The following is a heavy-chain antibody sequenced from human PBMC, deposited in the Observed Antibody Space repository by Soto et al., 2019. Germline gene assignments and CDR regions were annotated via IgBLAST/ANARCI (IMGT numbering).Heavy chain of an antibody. D-gene: IGHD3-16*01. J-gene: IGHJ4*02. V-gene: IGHV4-59*02. CDR1: GDSVTSHY. Sequence: SETLSLTCSFSGDSVTSHYLTWIRQSPEMGLEWIGYMHYTGFSHYNPSLKSRLTISVDRSKNQFTLQLASVTVADTAIYYCAASFGKAWYTYWGQGTQVTVSS. CDR2: MHYTGFS. CDR3: AASFGKAWYTY.